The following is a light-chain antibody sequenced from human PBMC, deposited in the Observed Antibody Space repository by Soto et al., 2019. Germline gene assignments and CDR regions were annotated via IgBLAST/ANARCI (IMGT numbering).Light chain of an antibody. CDR3: TSWTTSTTMI. V-gene: IGLV2-14*03. CDR2: DVN. Sequence: QSALTQPASVSGSPGQSITISCTGTSSDIGAYNFVSWYQQHPGKAPKLTLYDVNIRPSGVSNRFSGSKSGNTASLTISGLQAEVEADYYCTSWTTSTTMIFGGGTKLTVL. CDR1: SSDIGAYNF. J-gene: IGLJ2*01.